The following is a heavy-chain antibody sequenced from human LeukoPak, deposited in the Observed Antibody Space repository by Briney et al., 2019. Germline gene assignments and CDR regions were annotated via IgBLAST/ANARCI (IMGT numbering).Heavy chain of an antibody. CDR1: GFTFDDYA. Sequence: QLWGVLRLSCAASGFTFDDYAMHWVRQAPGKGLEWVSGISWNSGSIGYADSVKGRFTISRDNAKNSLYLQMNSLRAEDTALYYCAKGTYYYDSSGYYYPAPNFDYWGQGTLVTVSS. D-gene: IGHD3-22*01. V-gene: IGHV3-9*01. J-gene: IGHJ4*02. CDR2: ISWNSGSI. CDR3: AKGTYYYDSSGYYYPAPNFDY.